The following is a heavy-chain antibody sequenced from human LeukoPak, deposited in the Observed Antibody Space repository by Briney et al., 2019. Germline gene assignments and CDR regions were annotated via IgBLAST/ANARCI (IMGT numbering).Heavy chain of an antibody. CDR1: GGSISSGGYY. CDR2: IYYSGST. Sequence: SQTLSLTCTVSGGSISSGGYYWSWIRQHPGKGLEWIGYIYYSGSTYYNPSLKSRVTISVDTSKNQFSPKLSSVTAADTAVYYCARVDDSGAFDIWGQGTMVTVSS. V-gene: IGHV4-31*03. D-gene: IGHD3-22*01. J-gene: IGHJ3*02. CDR3: ARVDDSGAFDI.